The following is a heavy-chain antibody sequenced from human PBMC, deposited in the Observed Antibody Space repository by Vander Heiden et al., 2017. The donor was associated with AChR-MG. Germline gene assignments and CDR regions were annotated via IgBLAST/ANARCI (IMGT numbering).Heavy chain of an antibody. CDR3: AKNKGQWLADY. CDR1: GFTFSGDA. V-gene: IGHV3-23*01. Sequence: EVQLLESGGDLVQPRGSLRLSCAASGFTFSGDAMSWVRQAPGKGLEWVSGISARGITTDYADSVKGRFTISRDNSKKTLYLQMNSLRVEDTAVYYCAKNKGQWLADYWGQGTLVTVSS. CDR2: ISARGITT. J-gene: IGHJ4*02. D-gene: IGHD6-19*01.